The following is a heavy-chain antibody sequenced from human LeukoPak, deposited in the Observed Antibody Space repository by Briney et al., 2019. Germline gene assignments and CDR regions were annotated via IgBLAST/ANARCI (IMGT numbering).Heavy chain of an antibody. CDR2: MNPNSGNT. CDR1: GYTFTSYD. CDR3: ARGRLVGSGSTLWFDP. Sequence: ASVRVSCKASGYTFTSYDINWVRQATGQGSEWMGWMNPNSGNTGYAQKFQGRVTMTRNTSISTAYIELSSLRSEDTAVYYCARGRLVGSGSTLWFDPWGQGTLVTVSS. J-gene: IGHJ5*02. V-gene: IGHV1-8*01. D-gene: IGHD3-10*01.